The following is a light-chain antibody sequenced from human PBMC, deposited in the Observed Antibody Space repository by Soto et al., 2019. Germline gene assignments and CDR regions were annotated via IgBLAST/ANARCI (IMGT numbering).Light chain of an antibody. J-gene: IGKJ4*02. CDR3: QQCYNPPWT. Sequence: DIQMTQSPSSLSASVGDRVTITCRASQSISNYLNWYQQKPGKAPKLLIYAASSLQSGVPSRFSGSGSGTDFTLTISSLQPEDFATYYCQQCYNPPWTFGGGTKVEIK. V-gene: IGKV1-39*01. CDR1: QSISNY. CDR2: AAS.